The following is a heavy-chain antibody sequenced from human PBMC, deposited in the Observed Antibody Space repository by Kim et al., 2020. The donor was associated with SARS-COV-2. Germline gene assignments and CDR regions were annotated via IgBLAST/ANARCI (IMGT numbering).Heavy chain of an antibody. CDR2: IIPILGIA. J-gene: IGHJ6*02. CDR3: ARALPHEASYYYYGMDV. V-gene: IGHV1-69*04. Sequence: SVKVSCKASGGTFSSYAISWVRQAPGQGLEWMGRIIPILGIANYAQKFQGRVTITADKSTSTAYMELSSLRSEDTAVYYCARALPHEASYYYYGMDVWGQGTTVTVSS. CDR1: GGTFSSYA.